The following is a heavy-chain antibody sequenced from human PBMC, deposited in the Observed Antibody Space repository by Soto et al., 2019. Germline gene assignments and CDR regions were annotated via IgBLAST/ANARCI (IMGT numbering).Heavy chain of an antibody. J-gene: IGHJ5*02. CDR3: ARELFGRSVWFDP. Sequence: SETLSLTCTVSGGSITIGGYCWSWIRQPPGQGLEWIGYICHSGNTYYNPSLKSRVTTSLDRSKNQFSLNLSSVTAADTAVYYCARELFGRSVWFDPWGQGTLVTVSS. V-gene: IGHV4-30-2*01. CDR1: GGSITIGGYC. CDR2: ICHSGNT. D-gene: IGHD3-10*01.